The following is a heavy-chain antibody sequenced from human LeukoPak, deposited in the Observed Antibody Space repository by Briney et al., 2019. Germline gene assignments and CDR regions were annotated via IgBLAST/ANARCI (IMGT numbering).Heavy chain of an antibody. CDR1: GFTFSSYG. J-gene: IGHJ4*02. CDR3: ARGREVLRYFDPPPYFDY. D-gene: IGHD3-9*01. V-gene: IGHV3-30*02. CDR2: IRYDGSNK. Sequence: GGSLRLSCAASGFTFSSYGMHWVRQAPGKGLEWVAFIRYDGSNKYYADSVKGRFTISRDNAKNSLYLQMNSLRAEDTAVYYCARGREVLRYFDPPPYFDYWGQGTLVTVSS.